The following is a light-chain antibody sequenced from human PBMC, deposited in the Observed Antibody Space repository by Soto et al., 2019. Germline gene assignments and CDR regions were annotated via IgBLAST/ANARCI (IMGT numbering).Light chain of an antibody. CDR2: SNN. V-gene: IGLV1-47*01. J-gene: IGLJ3*02. Sequence: QSVLTQPPSASGTPGQRGTISCSGSNSNIGTNYVYWYQQVPGTAPKLLIYSNNQRPSGVPDRFSGSKSGTSASLAISGLRPEDEADYCCAAWDDSVSGRHWLFCGGTKLTVL. CDR1: NSNIGTNY. CDR3: AAWDDSVSGRHWL.